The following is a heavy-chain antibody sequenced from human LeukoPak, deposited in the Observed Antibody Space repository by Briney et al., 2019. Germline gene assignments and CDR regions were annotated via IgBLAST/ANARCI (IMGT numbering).Heavy chain of an antibody. CDR3: ARCTASCYANAFDV. CDR2: IIPILGIA. V-gene: IGHV1-69*04. J-gene: IGHJ3*01. D-gene: IGHD2-2*01. CDR1: GCTFSSYA. Sequence: SVKVSCKASGCTFSSYAISWVRQAPGQGLEWMGRIIPILGIANYAQKFQGRVTITADKSTSTAYMELSSLRSEDTAVYYCARCTASCYANAFDVWGQGTLLTVSS.